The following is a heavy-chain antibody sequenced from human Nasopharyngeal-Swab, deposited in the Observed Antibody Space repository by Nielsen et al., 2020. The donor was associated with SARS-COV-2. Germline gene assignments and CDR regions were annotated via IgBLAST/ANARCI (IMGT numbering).Heavy chain of an antibody. V-gene: IGHV3-30*18. J-gene: IGHJ4*02. CDR2: ISHDGGNE. CDR3: AKDSGSGWFSLFDH. D-gene: IGHD6-19*01. CDR1: GFTFSSYG. Sequence: GESLKISCAASGFTFSSYGMHWVRQAPGKGLEWVAVISHDGGNEYYADSVKGRLTISRDNSKNALYLQMNSLRPEDTATYYCAKDSGSGWFSLFDHWGRGTVVTVSS.